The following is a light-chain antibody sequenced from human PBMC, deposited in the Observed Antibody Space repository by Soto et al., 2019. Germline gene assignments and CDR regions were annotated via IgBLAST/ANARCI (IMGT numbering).Light chain of an antibody. J-gene: IGKJ1*01. CDR2: NAS. CDR1: QSISSW. CDR3: QQYYTYPWT. Sequence: DIQMTQSPSTLSASVGDRVTITCRASQSISSWLAWYQQRPGKAPKLLIYNASNLQRGVPSRFSGSGSGTDLTLTISSLHPEDFATYYCQQYYTYPWTFGPGTKVEIK. V-gene: IGKV1-5*03.